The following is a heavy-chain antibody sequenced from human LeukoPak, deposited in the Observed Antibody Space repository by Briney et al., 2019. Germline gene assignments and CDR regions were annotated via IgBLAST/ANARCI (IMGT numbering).Heavy chain of an antibody. CDR2: IYTSGST. J-gene: IGHJ6*03. CDR1: GGSISSYY. D-gene: IGHD3-10*01. Sequence: PSETLSLTCTVSGGSISSYYWNWIRQPAGKGLEWIGRIYTSGSTNYNPSLKSRVTISVDKSKNLFSLRLSSVTAEDTAVYYCARSPRGYYFYMDVWGKGTTVTVSS. CDR3: ARSPRGYYFYMDV. V-gene: IGHV4-4*07.